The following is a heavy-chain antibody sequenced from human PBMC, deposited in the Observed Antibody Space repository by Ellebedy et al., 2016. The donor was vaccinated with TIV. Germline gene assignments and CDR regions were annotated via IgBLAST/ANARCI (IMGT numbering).Heavy chain of an antibody. CDR3: ARGLWDYDSSGYYPDV. CDR2: INHSGST. J-gene: IGHJ6*02. Sequence: SETLSLXXAVYGGSFSGYYWSWIRQPPGKGLEWIGEINHSGSTNYNPSLKSRVTISVDMSKNQFSLKLSSVTAADTAVYYCARGLWDYDSSGYYPDVWGQGTTVTVSS. CDR1: GGSFSGYY. V-gene: IGHV4-34*01. D-gene: IGHD3-22*01.